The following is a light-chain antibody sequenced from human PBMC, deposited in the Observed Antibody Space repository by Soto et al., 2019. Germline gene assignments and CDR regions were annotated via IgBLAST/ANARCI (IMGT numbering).Light chain of an antibody. CDR3: QQYGSPPIT. CDR2: GTS. J-gene: IGKJ5*01. Sequence: EVVFTQSPGTLALAPWEITAPXHRGSQSVSSSYLAWYQQKPGQAPRLLIFGTSSRATGIPDRFSGSGSGTDFTLTISRLEPEDFAVYYCQQYGSPPITFGQGTRLEIK. CDR1: QSVSSSY. V-gene: IGKV3-20*01.